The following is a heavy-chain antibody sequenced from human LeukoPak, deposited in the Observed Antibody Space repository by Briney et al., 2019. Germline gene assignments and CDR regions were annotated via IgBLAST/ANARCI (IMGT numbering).Heavy chain of an antibody. CDR1: GLTFSSYP. J-gene: IGHJ4*02. Sequence: GGSLRLSCAASGLTFSSYPMHWVRQAPGKGLEWVAVISYDGSEKHYADPVKGRFTISRDNSKNTLYLQMNSLRAEDTAVYYCARGRYYLDYWGQGTLVSVSS. CDR3: ARGRYYLDY. V-gene: IGHV3-30-3*01. D-gene: IGHD3-16*01. CDR2: ISYDGSEK.